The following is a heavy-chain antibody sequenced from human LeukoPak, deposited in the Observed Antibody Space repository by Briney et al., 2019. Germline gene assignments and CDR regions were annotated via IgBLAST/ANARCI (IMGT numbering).Heavy chain of an antibody. D-gene: IGHD2-8*01. CDR2: IGRGGSDI. Sequence: GGSLRLSCAASGSPFSDYYMTWIRQAPGKGLEWVSYIGRGGSDINYADSVKGRFTISRDNSKNSLWLQMDSLRAEDTAVYYCSRDPRLMDFWGQGTLVTVSS. CDR1: GSPFSDYY. CDR3: SRDPRLMDF. V-gene: IGHV3-11*01. J-gene: IGHJ4*02.